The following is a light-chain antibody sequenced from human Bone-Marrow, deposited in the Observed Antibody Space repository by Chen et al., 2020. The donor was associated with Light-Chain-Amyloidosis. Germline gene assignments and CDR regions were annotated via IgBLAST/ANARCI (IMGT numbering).Light chain of an antibody. Sequence: NFMLTQPYSVSESPGTTVIISCTRSSGSIATNYVQWYQQRPGSSPTTVIYEDDQRPSGVPDRFSASIDRSSNSASLTISGLKTEDEADYYCQSYQGSSQGVFGGGTKLTVL. CDR2: EDD. CDR1: SGSIATNY. J-gene: IGLJ3*02. V-gene: IGLV6-57*01. CDR3: QSYQGSSQGV.